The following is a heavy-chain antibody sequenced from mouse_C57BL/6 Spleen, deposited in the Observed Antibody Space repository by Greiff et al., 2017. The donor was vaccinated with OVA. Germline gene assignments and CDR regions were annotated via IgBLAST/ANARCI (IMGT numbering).Heavy chain of an antibody. J-gene: IGHJ1*03. D-gene: IGHD2-4*01. CDR2: INPGSGGT. CDR3: ANDYDGYFDV. CDR1: GYAFTNYL. Sequence: VQLQESGAELVRPGTSVKVSCKASGYAFTNYLIEWVKQRPGQGLEWIGVINPGSGGTNYNEKFKGKATLTADKSSSTAYMQLSSLTSEDSAVYFCANDYDGYFDVWGTGTTVTVSS. V-gene: IGHV1-54*01.